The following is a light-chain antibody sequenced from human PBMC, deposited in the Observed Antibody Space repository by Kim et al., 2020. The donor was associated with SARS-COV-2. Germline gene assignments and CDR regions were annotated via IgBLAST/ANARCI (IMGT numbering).Light chain of an antibody. J-gene: IGLJ3*02. Sequence: SSELTQDSVVSVALGQTVRITCQGDSLRSYYATWYQQKPRQAPVLVIYGRNNRPSGIQDRFSGSASGNTASLTISGTQAEDEADFYCQSRDSGGRVMFGGGTQLTVL. V-gene: IGLV3-19*01. CDR1: SLRSYY. CDR2: GRN. CDR3: QSRDSGGRVM.